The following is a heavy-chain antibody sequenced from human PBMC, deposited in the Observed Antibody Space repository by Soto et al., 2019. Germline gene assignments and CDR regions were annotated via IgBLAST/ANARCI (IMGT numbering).Heavy chain of an antibody. J-gene: IGHJ4*02. V-gene: IGHV3-9*01. CDR1: GFTFDDYA. D-gene: IGHD3-16*01. CDR2: ISWNSGSI. CDR3: AKDSAYAPLPFFDY. Sequence: EVQLVESGGGLVQPGRSLRLSCAASGFTFDDYAMHWVRQAPGKGLEWVSGISWNSGSIGYADSVKGRFTISRDNAKNSLYLQMNSLRAEDTALYYCAKDSAYAPLPFFDYWGQGTLVTVSS.